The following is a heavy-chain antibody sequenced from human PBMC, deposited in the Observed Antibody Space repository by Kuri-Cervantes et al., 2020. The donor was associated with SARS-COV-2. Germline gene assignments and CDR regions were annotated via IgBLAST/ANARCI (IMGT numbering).Heavy chain of an antibody. CDR2: IIPIFGTA. Sequence: SVNVSCKASGGTFSSYSISWVRQAPGQGREWMGGIIPIFGTANYAQKFQGRVTITADESTSTAYMELSSLRSEETDVYYCAEGIQLCSHDYWGQGTLVTVSS. CDR3: AEGIQLCSHDY. J-gene: IGHJ4*02. D-gene: IGHD5-18*01. V-gene: IGHV1-69*13. CDR1: GGTFSSYS.